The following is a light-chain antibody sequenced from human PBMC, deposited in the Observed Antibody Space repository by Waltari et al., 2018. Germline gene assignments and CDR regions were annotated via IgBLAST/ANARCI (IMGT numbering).Light chain of an antibody. CDR1: SSDVGSYNL. CDR2: EGS. Sequence: QSALTQPASVSGSPGQSITISCTGTSSDVGSYNLVSWYQQHPGKAHKLMIYEGSKRPSGVSNRFSGSKSGNTASLTISGLQAEDEADYYCCSYAGSYWVFGGGTKLTVL. J-gene: IGLJ3*02. V-gene: IGLV2-23*01. CDR3: CSYAGSYWV.